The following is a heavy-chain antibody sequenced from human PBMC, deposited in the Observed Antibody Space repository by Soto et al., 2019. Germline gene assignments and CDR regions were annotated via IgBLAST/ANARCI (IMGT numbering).Heavy chain of an antibody. V-gene: IGHV3-33*01. CDR1: GFTFSSYG. J-gene: IGHJ4*02. CDR2: IWYDGSNK. Sequence: QVQLVESGGGVVQPGRSLRLSCAASGFTFSSYGMHWVRQAPGKGLEWVAVIWYDGSNKYYADYVKGRFTISRDNSKNTLYLQINNLRAEDTAVYYCAREREVGPILPLPHFDYWGQGTLVTVSS. D-gene: IGHD1-26*01. CDR3: AREREVGPILPLPHFDY.